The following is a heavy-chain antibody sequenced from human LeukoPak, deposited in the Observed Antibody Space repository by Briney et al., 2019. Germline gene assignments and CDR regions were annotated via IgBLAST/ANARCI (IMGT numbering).Heavy chain of an antibody. CDR3: ARAIRSSRPNRGHYYYYYMDV. V-gene: IGHV1-8*01. Sequence: ASVKVSCKASGYTFTSYDINWVRQATGQGLEWMGGMNPNSGNTGYAQKFQGRVTMTRNTSIRTAYMELSSLRSEDTAVYYCARAIRSSRPNRGHYYYYYMDVWGKGTTVTVSS. J-gene: IGHJ6*03. CDR2: MNPNSGNT. D-gene: IGHD6-6*01. CDR1: GYTFTSYD.